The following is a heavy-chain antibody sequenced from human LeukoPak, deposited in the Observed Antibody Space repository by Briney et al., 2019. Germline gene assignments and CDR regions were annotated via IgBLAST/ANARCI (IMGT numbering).Heavy chain of an antibody. V-gene: IGHV4-59*01. CDR1: GGSISSYY. J-gene: IGHJ5*02. CDR2: IYYSGST. Sequence: KPSETLSLTCTVAGGSISSYYWSWIRQPPGKGREWIGYIYYSGSTNYNPSLKSRVTISVDTSKNQFSLKLSSVTAADTAVYYCARDFLGYCSGGSCPNWFDPWGQGTLVTVSS. CDR3: ARDFLGYCSGGSCPNWFDP. D-gene: IGHD2-15*01.